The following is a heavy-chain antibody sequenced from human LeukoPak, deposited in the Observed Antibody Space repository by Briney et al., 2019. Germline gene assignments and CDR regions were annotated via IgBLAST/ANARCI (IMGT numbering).Heavy chain of an antibody. D-gene: IGHD2-15*01. V-gene: IGHV3-23*01. Sequence: SGGSLRFSCAASGFTFSSYAMSWVRQAPGKGLEWVSVISGSGGSTYYTDSVKGRFTISRDNSKNTLYLQMSSLRAEDTAVYYCAKDGYCSGGSCRGYWGQGTLVTVSS. CDR3: AKDGYCSGGSCRGY. J-gene: IGHJ4*02. CDR1: GFTFSSYA. CDR2: ISGSGGST.